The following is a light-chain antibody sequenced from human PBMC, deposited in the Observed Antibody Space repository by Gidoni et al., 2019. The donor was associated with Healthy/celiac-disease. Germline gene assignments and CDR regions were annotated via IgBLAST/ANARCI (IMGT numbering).Light chain of an antibody. CDR1: SSNIVAGYD. Sequence: QSVLTQPPSVSGAPGQTVTISCTGSSSNIVAGYDVPWYQPLPGTAPKLLLFGNSNRPSGVPDRFSGSKSGTSASLAITGLQAEDEADYYGQSYDSSLSGWGVFGGGTKLTVL. J-gene: IGLJ3*02. CDR2: GNS. CDR3: QSYDSSLSGWGV. V-gene: IGLV1-40*01.